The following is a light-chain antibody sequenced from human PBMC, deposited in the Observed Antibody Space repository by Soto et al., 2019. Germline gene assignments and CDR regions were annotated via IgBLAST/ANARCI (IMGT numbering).Light chain of an antibody. J-gene: IGLJ2*01. CDR3: AAWDDSLNGLV. V-gene: IGLV1-47*01. Sequence: QSVLTQPPSASGTPGQRVTISCSGSSSNIGSNYVYWYQQIPGTAPRLLIYRNNQRPSGVPDQFSGSKSGTSASLAISGLRSEDEADYYCAAWDDSLNGLVFGGGTKLTVL. CDR2: RNN. CDR1: SSNIGSNY.